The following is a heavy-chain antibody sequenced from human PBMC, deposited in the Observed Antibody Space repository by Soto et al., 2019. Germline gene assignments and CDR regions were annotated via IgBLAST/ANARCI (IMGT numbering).Heavy chain of an antibody. Sequence: SETLSLTCAVYGGSFSGYYWSWSRQPPGKGLEWIGESDDSGSTNYNPSLKSRVTISVDTSKNQFSLKLSSVTAGDTAVYYCARGIGYSPPRYYYMDVWGKGTTVTVS. D-gene: IGHD5-18*01. CDR3: ARGIGYSPPRYYYMDV. CDR2: SDDSGST. J-gene: IGHJ6*03. CDR1: GGSFSGYY. V-gene: IGHV4-34*01.